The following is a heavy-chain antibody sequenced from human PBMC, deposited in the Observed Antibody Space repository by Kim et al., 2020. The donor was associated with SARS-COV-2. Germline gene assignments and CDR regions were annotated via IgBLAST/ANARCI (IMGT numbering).Heavy chain of an antibody. CDR1: GGSFSGYY. CDR3: ARGRAGVVPAPVLGLGPHSDYFIVDV. CDR2: VSPSGPF. J-gene: IGHJ6*02. V-gene: IGHV4-34*01. Sequence: SETLSLTCAVYGGSFSGYYWSWVRQSPGKGLEWIGEVSPSGPFNHNPSLKSRVTISMDTSKNQFSLKLTSVTAADTAFYYCARGRAGVVPAPVLGLGPHSDYFIVDVWGHGTPVTVSS. D-gene: IGHD2-2*02.